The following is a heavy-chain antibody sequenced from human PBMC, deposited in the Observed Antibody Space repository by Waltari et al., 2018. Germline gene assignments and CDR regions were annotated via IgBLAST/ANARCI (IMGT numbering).Heavy chain of an antibody. CDR3: ARVYCSSTSCYPGPFDY. Sequence: QVQLQESGPGLVKPSETLSLTCTVSGGSISSYYWSWIRQPPGKGLEWSGYIYYSGSTNYHPSRKSRVTISVDTSKNQFSLKLSSVTAAETAVYYCARVYCSSTSCYPGPFDYWGQGTLVTVSS. V-gene: IGHV4-59*01. CDR1: GGSISSYY. CDR2: IYYSGST. J-gene: IGHJ4*02. D-gene: IGHD2-2*01.